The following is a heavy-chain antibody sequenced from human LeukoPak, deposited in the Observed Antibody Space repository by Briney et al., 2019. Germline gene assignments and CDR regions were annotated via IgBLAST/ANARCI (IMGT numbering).Heavy chain of an antibody. CDR3: AKGKSTAIFDY. Sequence: GGSLRLSCAASGFTFSTYAMSWVRQAPGKGLDWVSAISGNGGSTYYADSVKGRFTISRDNSRNTLSLQMNSLRAEDTAVYYCAKGKSTAIFDYWGQGTLVTVSS. CDR1: GFTFSTYA. V-gene: IGHV3-23*01. CDR2: ISGNGGST. J-gene: IGHJ4*02. D-gene: IGHD5-18*01.